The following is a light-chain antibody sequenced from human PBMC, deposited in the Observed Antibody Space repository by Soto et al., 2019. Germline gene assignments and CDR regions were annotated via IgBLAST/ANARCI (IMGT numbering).Light chain of an antibody. Sequence: DIVLTQSPLSPPVTPGEAASISCRSSQSLLDSNGYNYLDWYVQKPGQSPQLLIYMRSNRSSGVPDRFSGSGSGTDFTLKISRVEAEDVGVYYCMQSLETSYTFGQGTKLEIK. J-gene: IGKJ2*01. CDR1: QSLLDSNGYNY. CDR2: MRS. CDR3: MQSLETSYT. V-gene: IGKV2-28*01.